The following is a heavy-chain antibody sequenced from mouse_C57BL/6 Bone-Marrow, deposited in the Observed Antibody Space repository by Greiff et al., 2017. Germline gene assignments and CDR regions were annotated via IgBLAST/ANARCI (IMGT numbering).Heavy chain of an antibody. Sequence: QVQLKESGPGLVAPSQSLSITCTVSGFSLTSYGVDWVRQSPGKGLEWLGVIWGVGSTNYNSALKSRLSISKDNSKSQVFLKMNSLQTDDTAMYYCARNYGSRGYYAMDYWGQGTSVTVSS. CDR3: ARNYGSRGYYAMDY. J-gene: IGHJ4*01. V-gene: IGHV2-6*01. CDR1: GFSLTSYG. CDR2: IWGVGST. D-gene: IGHD1-1*01.